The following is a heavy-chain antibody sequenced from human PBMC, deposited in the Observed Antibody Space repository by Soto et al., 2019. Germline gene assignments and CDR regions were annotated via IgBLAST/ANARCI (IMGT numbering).Heavy chain of an antibody. CDR3: ASSATLTSQDHYIYYYGMDV. CDR2: INSDGTST. J-gene: IGHJ6*02. D-gene: IGHD4-4*01. CDR1: QFTFSTYW. Sequence: EVQLVESGGGSVQPGGSLRLSCVASQFTFSTYWMHWVRQAPGKGLVWVSRINSDGTSTSYADSVKGRFTISRDNAQKTLYLQMNSLSAEDTAVYYWASSATLTSQDHYIYYYGMDVWGQGTTVTVSS. V-gene: IGHV3-74*01.